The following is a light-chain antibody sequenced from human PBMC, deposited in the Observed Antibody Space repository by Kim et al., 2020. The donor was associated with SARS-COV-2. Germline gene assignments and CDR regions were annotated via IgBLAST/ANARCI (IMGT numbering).Light chain of an antibody. CDR3: QQCDNAPLT. J-gene: IGKJ2*01. Sequence: SASIGDRVTITCRASQSIHNYLDWYQQKPGKVPKLLIYAASTLQSGVPSRFSGSGSGTDFTLTISGLQAEDVATYYCQQCDNAPLTFGLGTKLEI. CDR1: QSIHNY. CDR2: AAS. V-gene: IGKV1-27*01.